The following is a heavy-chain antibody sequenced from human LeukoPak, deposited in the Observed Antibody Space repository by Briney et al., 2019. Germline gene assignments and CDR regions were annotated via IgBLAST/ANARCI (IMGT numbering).Heavy chain of an antibody. D-gene: IGHD2-15*01. CDR3: ARSVEGYCSGTSCYYYYYYMDV. CDR1: GGSISSYF. CDR2: IYYSGST. V-gene: IGHV4-59*01. Sequence: RTSETLSLTCTVSGGSISSYFWSWIRQPPGKGLEWIGYIYYSGSTNYNPSLKSRVTISVDTSKNQFSLKLSSVTAADTAVYYYARSVEGYCSGTSCYYYYYYMDVWGKGTTVTVSS. J-gene: IGHJ6*03.